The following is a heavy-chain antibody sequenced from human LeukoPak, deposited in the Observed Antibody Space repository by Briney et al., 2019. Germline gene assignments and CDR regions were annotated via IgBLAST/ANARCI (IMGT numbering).Heavy chain of an antibody. V-gene: IGHV3-33*06. CDR3: AKDPVGEAGGNWFDP. D-gene: IGHD2-8*02. Sequence: PGRSLGLSCAVSGFSFSSYGMHWVRQAPGKGLEWVAVIWYDGSNENYADSVKGRFTISRDNSKNTLYLQMNSLRAEDTAVYFCAKDPVGEAGGNWFDPWGQGTLVTVSS. J-gene: IGHJ5*02. CDR1: GFSFSSYG. CDR2: IWYDGSNE.